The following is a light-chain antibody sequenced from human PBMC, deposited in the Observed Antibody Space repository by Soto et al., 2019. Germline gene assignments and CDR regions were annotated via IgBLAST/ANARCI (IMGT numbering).Light chain of an antibody. Sequence: EIVMTQSPATLSVSPGERATLSCRASQSVRKNLAWYQHKPGQVPRLLLYDASNRATGVPVRFSGSGSETEFTLTISSLQSEDCAVYYCHQYSNWPLTFGGGTKVEIK. V-gene: IGKV3-15*01. J-gene: IGKJ4*01. CDR3: HQYSNWPLT. CDR1: QSVRKN. CDR2: DAS.